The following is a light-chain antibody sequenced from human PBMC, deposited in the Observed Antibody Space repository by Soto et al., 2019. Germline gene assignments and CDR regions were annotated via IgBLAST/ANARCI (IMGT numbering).Light chain of an antibody. CDR1: QSVSSN. V-gene: IGKV3-15*01. Sequence: EIVMTQSPATVSVSPGERATLSCRASQSVSSNLAWYQQKPGQAPRLLIYGASTRATGFPARFSGSRSGTEFTLTISSLQSEDFAVYYCQQYNNWPLTFGGGTKVEIK. CDR2: GAS. CDR3: QQYNNWPLT. J-gene: IGKJ4*01.